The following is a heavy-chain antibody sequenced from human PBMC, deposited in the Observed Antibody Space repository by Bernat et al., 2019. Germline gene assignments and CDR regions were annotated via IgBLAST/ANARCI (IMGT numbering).Heavy chain of an antibody. Sequence: QVQLVESGGGVVQPGRSLRLSCAASGFTFSSYAMHWVRQAPGKGLEWVAVISYDGSNKYYADSVKGRFTISRDNSKNSLYLQMNSLRAEDTAVYYCAREAVAGTESEFDYWGQGTLVTVSS. CDR2: ISYDGSNK. J-gene: IGHJ4*02. D-gene: IGHD6-19*01. V-gene: IGHV3-30-3*01. CDR3: AREAVAGTESEFDY. CDR1: GFTFSSYA.